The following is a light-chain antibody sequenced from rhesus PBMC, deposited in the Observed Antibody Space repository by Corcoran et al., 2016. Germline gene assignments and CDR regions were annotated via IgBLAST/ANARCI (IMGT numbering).Light chain of an antibody. J-gene: IGKJ4*01. Sequence: DIQMTQSPSSLSASVGDRVTITCRASQDISYWLAWYQQKPGKDPNLLIYKASSLQSGVPSRFSGSGSGTDFALTISSLQPVEFSTYYSTQYNTVVTFGGRTKVEIK. V-gene: IGKV1-21*01. CDR3: TQYNTVVT. CDR2: KAS. CDR1: QDISYW.